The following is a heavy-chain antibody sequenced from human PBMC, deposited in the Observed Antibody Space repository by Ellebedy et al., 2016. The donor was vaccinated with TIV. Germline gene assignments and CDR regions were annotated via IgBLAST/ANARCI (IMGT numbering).Heavy chain of an antibody. CDR3: ARELGNYGMDV. Sequence: SETLSLXXTVSGGSVGSGSYYWSWIRQPPGKGLEWIGYIYYSGSTNYNPSLKSRVTMSVDTSKNQFSLKLTSVTAADTAVYYCARELGNYGMDVWGQGTTVTVSS. J-gene: IGHJ6*02. D-gene: IGHD7-27*01. CDR2: IYYSGST. CDR1: GGSVGSGSYY. V-gene: IGHV4-61*01.